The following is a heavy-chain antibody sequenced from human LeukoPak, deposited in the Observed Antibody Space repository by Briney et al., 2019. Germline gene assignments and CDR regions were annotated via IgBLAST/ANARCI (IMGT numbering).Heavy chain of an antibody. CDR2: ISHSGGTT. D-gene: IGHD3-3*01. CDR1: GFTFSSYA. CDR3: ARDQGITIIHYFDY. Sequence: GGSLRLSCAASGFTFSSYAMSWVRQAPGKGLEWVSAISHSGGTTYYADSVKGRFTISRDNSKNTLYLQMNSLRAEDTAVYYCARDQGITIIHYFDYWGQGTLVTVSS. V-gene: IGHV3-23*01. J-gene: IGHJ4*02.